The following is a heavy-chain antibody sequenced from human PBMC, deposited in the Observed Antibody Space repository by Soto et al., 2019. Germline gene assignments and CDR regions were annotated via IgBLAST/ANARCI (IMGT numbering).Heavy chain of an antibody. J-gene: IGHJ3*02. CDR2: NSWKSGSI. D-gene: IGHD2-2*02. CDR1: GFTFDDYA. Sequence: PGGSLRLSCAASGFTFDDYAMHWVRQAPGKGLEWVSGNSWKSGSIGYADSVKGRFTISRDNAKNSLYLQMNSLRAEDTALYYCVLDSHWPAAIHRGNAFDIWGQGTMVTVSS. V-gene: IGHV3-9*01. CDR3: VLDSHWPAAIHRGNAFDI.